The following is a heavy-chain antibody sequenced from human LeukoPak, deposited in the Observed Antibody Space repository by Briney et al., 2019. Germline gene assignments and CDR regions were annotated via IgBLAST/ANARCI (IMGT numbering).Heavy chain of an antibody. CDR3: ARALVDFWSGEALGYFDY. J-gene: IGHJ4*02. CDR1: GYTFTGYY. D-gene: IGHD3-3*01. V-gene: IGHV1-2*02. Sequence: ASVKVSCKTFGYTFTGYYIQWVRQAPGQGLEWMGYINPDSGGTNYAQEFQGRVTMTRDTSISTAYMELNRLRSDDTAVYYCARALVDFWSGEALGYFDYWGQGTLVTVSS. CDR2: INPDSGGT.